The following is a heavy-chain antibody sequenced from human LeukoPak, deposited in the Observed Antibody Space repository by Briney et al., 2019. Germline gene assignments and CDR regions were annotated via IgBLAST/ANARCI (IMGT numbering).Heavy chain of an antibody. V-gene: IGHV3-7*01. CDR3: ARDRVGTYSSSWYDGMDV. D-gene: IGHD6-13*01. CDR1: GLTLSSYW. Sequence: GGSLTLSCAASGLTLSSYWMSWVRQAPGKGLEWVANIKQEGSEKYYMDSVKGRFTISRDNAKNSLYLQMNSLRAEDTAVYYCARDRVGTYSSSWYDGMDVWGQGTTVTVSS. CDR2: IKQEGSEK. J-gene: IGHJ6*02.